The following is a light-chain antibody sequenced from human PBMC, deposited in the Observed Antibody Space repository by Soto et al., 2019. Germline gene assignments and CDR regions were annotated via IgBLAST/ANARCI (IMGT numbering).Light chain of an antibody. CDR2: DVS. CDR3: SSYTSSSTHNYV. V-gene: IGLV2-14*01. Sequence: QSALTQPASVSGSPGQSITMSCTGTSSDVCGYNYVSWYQQHPGKAPKLMIYDVSNRPSGVSNRFSGSKSGNTASLTISGLQAEDEADYYCSSYTSSSTHNYVFGTGTKVTVL. CDR1: SSDVCGYNY. J-gene: IGLJ1*01.